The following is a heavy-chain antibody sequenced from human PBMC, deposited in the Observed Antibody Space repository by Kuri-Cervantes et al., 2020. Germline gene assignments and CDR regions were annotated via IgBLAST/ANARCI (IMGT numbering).Heavy chain of an antibody. V-gene: IGHV3-9*01. CDR3: AKDMGGMVRGVTFDY. J-gene: IGHJ4*02. CDR2: ISWNSGSI. CDR1: GFTLDDYA. D-gene: IGHD3-10*01. Sequence: SLKISCAASGFTLDDYAMHWVRQAPGKGLEWVSGISWNSGSIGYADSVKGRFTISRDNAKNSLYLQMNSLRAEDTALYYCAKDMGGMVRGVTFDYWGQGTLVTVSS.